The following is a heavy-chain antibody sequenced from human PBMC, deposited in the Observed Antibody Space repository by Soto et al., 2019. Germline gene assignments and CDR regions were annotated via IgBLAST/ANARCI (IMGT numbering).Heavy chain of an antibody. V-gene: IGHV1-46*01. CDR1: GYTFTSYY. Sequence: QVQLVQSGAEVKKPGASVKVSCKASGYTFTSYYMHWVRQAPGQGLEWTGIINPSGGSTSYAQKFQGRVTMTRDTSTSTVYMELSSLRSEDTAVYYCACIAVAGKGYDYWGQGTLVTVSS. CDR3: ACIAVAGKGYDY. J-gene: IGHJ4*02. CDR2: INPSGGST. D-gene: IGHD6-19*01.